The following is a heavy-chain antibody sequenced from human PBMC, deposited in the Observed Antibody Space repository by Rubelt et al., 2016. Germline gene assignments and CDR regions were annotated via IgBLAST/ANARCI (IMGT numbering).Heavy chain of an antibody. CDR3: ARGGITMIVDDFDY. D-gene: IGHD3-22*01. CDR2: IYYSGST. Sequence: QVQLQESGPGLVKPSETLSLTCTVSGGSISSYYWSWIRQPPGKGLEWIGYIYYSGSTNYNPSLKSRVTISVDTSKNQFSLKLSSVTAADTAVYYCARGGITMIVDDFDYWGQGTLVTVSS. CDR1: GGSISSYY. V-gene: IGHV4-59*12. J-gene: IGHJ4*02.